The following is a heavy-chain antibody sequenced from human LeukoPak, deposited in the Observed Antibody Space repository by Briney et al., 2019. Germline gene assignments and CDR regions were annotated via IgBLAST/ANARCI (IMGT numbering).Heavy chain of an antibody. J-gene: IGHJ4*02. CDR1: GGSISSYY. CDR3: ARGVDYFDY. CDR2: IYYSGST. Sequence: SETLSLTCTVSGGSISSYYWSWIRQPPGKGLEWIGYIYYSGSTNYNPSLKSRVTISVDTSKNQFSLKLSCVTAADTAVYYCARGVDYFDYWGQGTLVTVSS. V-gene: IGHV4-59*01.